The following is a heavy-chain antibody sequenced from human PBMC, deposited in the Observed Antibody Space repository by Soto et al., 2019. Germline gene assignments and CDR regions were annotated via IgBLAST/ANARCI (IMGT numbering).Heavy chain of an antibody. CDR3: AKAAGGLDY. D-gene: IGHD2-15*01. J-gene: IGHJ4*02. V-gene: IGHV3-30*18. CDR2: ISYDGSNK. Sequence: GGSLRLSCAASGFTFSSYGMHWVRQAPGKGLEWVAVISYDGSNKYYADSVKGRFTISRDNSKNTLYLQMNSLRAEDTAVYYCAKAAGGLDYWGQGTLVTVSS. CDR1: GFTFSSYG.